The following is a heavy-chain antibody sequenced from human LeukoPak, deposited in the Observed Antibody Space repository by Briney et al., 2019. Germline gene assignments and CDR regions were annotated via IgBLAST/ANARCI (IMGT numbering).Heavy chain of an antibody. Sequence: ASVKVSCKASGYTFTVYYIHWVRQAPGQGLEWMGRINPYSGGTNYAQNFQGGVTMTRDTSISTAYMELSRLRSDDTALYYCARDTDYYDSSGYSLDAFDIWGQGTMVTVSS. CDR1: GYTFTVYY. CDR3: ARDTDYYDSSGYSLDAFDI. CDR2: INPYSGGT. J-gene: IGHJ3*02. V-gene: IGHV1-2*06. D-gene: IGHD3-22*01.